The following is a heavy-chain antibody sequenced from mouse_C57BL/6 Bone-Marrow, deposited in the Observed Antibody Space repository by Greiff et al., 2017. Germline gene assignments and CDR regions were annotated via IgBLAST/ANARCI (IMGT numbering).Heavy chain of an antibody. CDR3: ARDASQTAQGEFDY. CDR2: SRNKANDYTT. J-gene: IGHJ2*01. D-gene: IGHD3-2*02. V-gene: IGHV7-1*01. Sequence: EVKLVESGGGLVQSGRSLRLSCATSGFTFSDFYMEWVRQAPGKGLEWIAASRNKANDYTTEYSASVKGRFIVSRDTSQSILYLQMNALRAEDTAIYYCARDASQTAQGEFDYWGQGTTLTVSS. CDR1: GFTFSDFY.